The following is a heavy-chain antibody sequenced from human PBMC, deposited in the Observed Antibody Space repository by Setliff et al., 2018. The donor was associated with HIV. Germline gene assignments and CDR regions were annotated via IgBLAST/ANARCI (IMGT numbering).Heavy chain of an antibody. CDR2: VDPSGGST. V-gene: IGHV1-46*01. D-gene: IGHD3-22*01. J-gene: IGHJ6*02. Sequence: ASVKVSCKASGYIFTSYYMHWLRQVPGQGLEWMGIVDPSGGSTHYAQRFEGRVTMTRDTSTSTFHMELSSLTSEDRAIYYCARDGRAVTSLMVVVSLKNGMDVWGQGTTVTVSS. CDR3: ARDGRAVTSLMVVVSLKNGMDV. CDR1: GYIFTSYY.